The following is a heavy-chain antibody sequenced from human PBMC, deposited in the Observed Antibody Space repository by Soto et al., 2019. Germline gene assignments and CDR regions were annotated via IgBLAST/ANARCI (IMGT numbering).Heavy chain of an antibody. D-gene: IGHD3-10*01. CDR2: ITGSGGST. V-gene: IGHV3-23*01. J-gene: IGHJ4*02. CDR1: GVTVSSNY. Sequence: SLRLSCAASGVTVSSNYMSWVRQAPSKGLEWVSAITGSGGSTYYADSVKGRFTISRDNSKNTLFLQMNSLRAQDTAVYYCGLYYDSGNYYNEYWGQGTLVTVSS. CDR3: GLYYDSGNYYNEY.